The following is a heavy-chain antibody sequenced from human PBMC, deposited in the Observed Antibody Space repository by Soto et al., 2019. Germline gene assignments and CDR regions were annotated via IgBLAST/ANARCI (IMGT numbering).Heavy chain of an antibody. CDR2: IYYSGGT. V-gene: IGHV4-31*03. CDR3: ASLLGSHQLYYFGIDA. D-gene: IGHD2-2*01. J-gene: IGHJ6*02. CDR1: GYSMTSGGYY. Sequence: QMQLQESGPELVKPSQTLSLICTVSGYSMTSGGYYWSWIRHLPGKGLEWIGYIYYSGGTQFNPSLKSRVSMSVATSKNQFSPRLSSVTAADTAVSSCASLLGSHQLYYFGIDALGQGTTVTVSS.